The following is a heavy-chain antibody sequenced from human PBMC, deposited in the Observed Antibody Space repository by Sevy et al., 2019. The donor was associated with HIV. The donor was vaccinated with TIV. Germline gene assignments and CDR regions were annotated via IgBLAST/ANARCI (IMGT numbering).Heavy chain of an antibody. Sequence: GGSLRLACAASGFTFTDYWMSWVRLTPGKGLEWVATIKQDESEKDYVDSVKGRFAISRDNGRNSVSLQMNGLRAEDTALYYCAREVGGYNWRPYYFDSWGQGTLVTVSS. CDR1: GFTFTDYW. D-gene: IGHD5-12*01. CDR2: IKQDESEK. CDR3: AREVGGYNWRPYYFDS. V-gene: IGHV3-7*01. J-gene: IGHJ4*02.